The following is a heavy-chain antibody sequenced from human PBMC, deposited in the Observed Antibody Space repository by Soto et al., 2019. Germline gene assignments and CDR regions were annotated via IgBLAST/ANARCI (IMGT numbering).Heavy chain of an antibody. CDR2: IIPIFGTA. J-gene: IGHJ4*02. Sequence: SVKVSCKASGGTFSSYAISWVRQAPGQGLEWMGGIIPIFGTANYAQKFQGRVTITADESTSTAYMELSSLRSEDTAVYYCAKRLLSGYSSGWLDYWGQGTLVTVSS. CDR3: AKRLLSGYSSGWLDY. V-gene: IGHV1-69*13. D-gene: IGHD6-19*01. CDR1: GGTFSSYA.